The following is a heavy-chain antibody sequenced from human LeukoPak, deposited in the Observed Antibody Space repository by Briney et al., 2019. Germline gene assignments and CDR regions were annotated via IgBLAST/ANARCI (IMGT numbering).Heavy chain of an antibody. D-gene: IGHD3-10*01. CDR3: ARERFGELFPSFDY. V-gene: IGHV3-11*04. J-gene: IGHJ4*02. CDR2: ISSSGSTI. Sequence: GGSLRLSCAASGFTFSDYYMSWIRQAQGKGLEWVSYISSSGSTIYYADSVKRRFTISRDNAKNSLYLQMNSLRAEDTAVYYCARERFGELFPSFDYWGQGTLVTVSS. CDR1: GFTFSDYY.